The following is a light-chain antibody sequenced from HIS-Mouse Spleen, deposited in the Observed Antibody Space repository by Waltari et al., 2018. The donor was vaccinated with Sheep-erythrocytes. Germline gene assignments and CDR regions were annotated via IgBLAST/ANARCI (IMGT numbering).Light chain of an antibody. Sequence: SYELTQPPSVSVSPGQTASITCSGDKLGEKYACWYQQKPGQSPVLVIDQDSKRPSGIPVRFSGSNSGNTATLTISGTQAMDEADYYCQAWDSSTVVFGGGTKLTVL. CDR3: QAWDSSTVV. CDR1: KLGEKY. V-gene: IGLV3-1*01. CDR2: QDS. J-gene: IGLJ2*01.